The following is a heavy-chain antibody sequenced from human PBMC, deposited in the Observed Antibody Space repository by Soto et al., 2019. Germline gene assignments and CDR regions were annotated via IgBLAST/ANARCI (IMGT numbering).Heavy chain of an antibody. D-gene: IGHD3-10*01. CDR3: ARARFGELFGVDWLDP. CDR1: GGSISSTGYS. CDR2: IYHAGST. Sequence: QLQLQESGSGLVKPSQTLSLTCALSGGSISSTGYSWSWIRQPPGKGLEWIGYIYHAGSTYYNPSLKSRVTISVDRSKNQFSLNLTSVTAADTAVYHCARARFGELFGVDWLDPWGQGTLVTVSS. V-gene: IGHV4-30-2*01. J-gene: IGHJ5*02.